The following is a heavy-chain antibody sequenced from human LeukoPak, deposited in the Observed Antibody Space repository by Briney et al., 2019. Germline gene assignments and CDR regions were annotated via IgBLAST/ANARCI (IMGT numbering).Heavy chain of an antibody. Sequence: GESLKISCKGSGYSFTNYWITWVRQMPGKGLEWMGRIDPSDSYTNYSPSFQGHVTISADRSISAAYLQWSSLKASDTAMYYCARLKYYGSGSYYFACWGQGTLVTVSS. J-gene: IGHJ4*02. D-gene: IGHD3-10*01. CDR1: GYSFTNYW. CDR3: ARLKYYGSGSYYFAC. V-gene: IGHV5-10-1*01. CDR2: IDPSDSYT.